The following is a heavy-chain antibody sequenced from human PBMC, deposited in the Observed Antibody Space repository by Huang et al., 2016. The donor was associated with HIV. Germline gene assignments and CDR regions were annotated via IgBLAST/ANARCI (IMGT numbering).Heavy chain of an antibody. CDR1: GGSLSGSS. J-gene: IGHJ6*03. D-gene: IGHD6-19*01. CDR2: SNQTGNS. CDR3: ARGQQGSRTSGWDEQSRFYYYMDV. V-gene: IGHV4-34*01. Sequence: QVHLQQWGAGLLKPSETLSLTCGVFGGSLSGSSWSWIRQTPGKGLEWGGESNQTGNSNINPSFEIRVTMSVDTSKNHFSLRLSSVTAADTAVYYCARGQQGSRTSGWDEQSRFYYYMDVWGDGTTVSVSS.